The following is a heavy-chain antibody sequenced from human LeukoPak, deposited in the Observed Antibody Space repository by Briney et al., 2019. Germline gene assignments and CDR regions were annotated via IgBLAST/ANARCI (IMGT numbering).Heavy chain of an antibody. J-gene: IGHJ4*02. V-gene: IGHV3-23*01. CDR1: GFTFSSYA. CDR2: ISGSGGST. D-gene: IGHD1-26*01. Sequence: GVSLRLSCAASGFTFSSYAMSWVRQAPGKGLEWVSAISGSGGSTYYADSVKGRFTISRDNSKTTLYLQMNSLRAEDTAVYYCAKGSGGYSGSPFDYWGQGTLVIVSS. CDR3: AKGSGGYSGSPFDY.